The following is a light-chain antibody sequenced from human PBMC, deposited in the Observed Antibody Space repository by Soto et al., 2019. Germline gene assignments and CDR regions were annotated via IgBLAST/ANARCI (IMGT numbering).Light chain of an antibody. V-gene: IGKV1-5*01. J-gene: IGKJ1*01. Sequence: DTQMTQSPSTLSASVGDRVTITCRASQSVSMWLAWYQQKPGKTPRLLIYAASNLESGVPSRFSGSGPGTKFTLTINGLQPEDAATYYCQQYNTYLTWTFGQGTKVDIK. CDR2: AAS. CDR1: QSVSMW. CDR3: QQYNTYLTWT.